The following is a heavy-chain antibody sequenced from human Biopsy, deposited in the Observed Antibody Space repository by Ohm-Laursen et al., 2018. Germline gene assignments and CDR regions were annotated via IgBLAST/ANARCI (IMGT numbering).Heavy chain of an antibody. D-gene: IGHD3-3*01. J-gene: IGHJ5*01. CDR3: ARELGDFWGGRQFDF. CDR2: MNPSGGSR. V-gene: IGHV1-46*01. CDR1: GYTFTTYY. Sequence: SSVKVSCKTSGYTFTTYYMHWVRQAPGQGLEWMGIMNPSGGSRTNAQKFHDRVTMTRDTSISTTYMELRRLTSDDTAVFYCARELGDFWGGRQFDFWGQGTLVTVSS.